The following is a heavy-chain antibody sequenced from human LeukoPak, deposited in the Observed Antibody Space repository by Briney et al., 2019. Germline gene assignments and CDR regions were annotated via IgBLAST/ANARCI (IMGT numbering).Heavy chain of an antibody. CDR2: IYYSGRY. CDR3: AKPSGSSWYGGAFDI. Sequence: SETLSLTCTVSGCSISSCSFYWGWIRQSPGQELEWIVTIYYSGRYYSNSSLERCVIICVDTTKTLFFLMLSSVADADAVVYCCAKPSGSSWYGGAFDIWGQGTMVTVSS. V-gene: IGHV4-39*01. J-gene: IGHJ3*02. CDR1: GCSISSCSFY. D-gene: IGHD6-13*01.